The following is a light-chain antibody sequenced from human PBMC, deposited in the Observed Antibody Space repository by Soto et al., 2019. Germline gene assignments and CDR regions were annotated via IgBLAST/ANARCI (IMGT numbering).Light chain of an antibody. Sequence: IVLTQSPATLSLSPGERATLACRASQRVSSYLAWYQQKPGQAPRLLIYDASTRATGIPARFSGSGSGTDFSPTLSSLEQEDFAVYYCQQRSNWPPTFGQGTKVDIK. CDR1: QRVSSY. CDR3: QQRSNWPPT. V-gene: IGKV3-11*01. J-gene: IGKJ1*01. CDR2: DAS.